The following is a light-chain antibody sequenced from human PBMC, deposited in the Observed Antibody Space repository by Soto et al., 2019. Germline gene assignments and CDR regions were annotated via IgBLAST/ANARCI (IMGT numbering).Light chain of an antibody. CDR1: SSNIGAGYD. Sequence: QSVLTQPPSVSGAPGQRVTISCTGSSSNIGAGYDVHWYQQLPGTAPKLLIYGNSNRPSGVPDRFSGSKSGTSASLTISGLQAADEADYYCSLYTSENAYVFGTGTKVTVL. J-gene: IGLJ1*01. V-gene: IGLV1-40*01. CDR2: GNS. CDR3: SLYTSENAYV.